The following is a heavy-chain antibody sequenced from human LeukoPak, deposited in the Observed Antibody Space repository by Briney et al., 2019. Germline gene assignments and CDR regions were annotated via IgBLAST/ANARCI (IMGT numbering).Heavy chain of an antibody. D-gene: IGHD4-17*01. Sequence: GGSLRLSCAASGFTVSSNYMSWVRQAPGEGLEWVSVIYTGGSTYYADSVKGRFTISRDNSKKKLYLQMNSLRAEDTALYYCAKFYSDYGDTDDYWGQGTLVTVSS. CDR2: IYTGGST. J-gene: IGHJ4*02. CDR1: GFTVSSNY. V-gene: IGHV3-53*05. CDR3: AKFYSDYGDTDDY.